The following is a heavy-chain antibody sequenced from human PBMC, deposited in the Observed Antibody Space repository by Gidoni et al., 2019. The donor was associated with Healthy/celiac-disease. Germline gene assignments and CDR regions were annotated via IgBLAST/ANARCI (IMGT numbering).Heavy chain of an antibody. CDR2: ISWDGGST. J-gene: IGHJ4*02. V-gene: IGHV3-43D*03. Sequence: EVQLVESGGVVVQPGGSRRLSCAASGFTFDDYAMHWVRHAPGKGLELVSLISWDGGSTYYADSVKGRFTISRDNSKNSLYLQMNSLRAEDTALYYCAKGKNYDIFMGFDYWGQGTLVTVSS. CDR1: GFTFDDYA. D-gene: IGHD3-9*01. CDR3: AKGKNYDIFMGFDY.